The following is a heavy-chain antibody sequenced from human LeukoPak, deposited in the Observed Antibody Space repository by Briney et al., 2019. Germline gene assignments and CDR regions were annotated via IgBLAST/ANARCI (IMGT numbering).Heavy chain of an antibody. CDR2: IYTSGST. J-gene: IGHJ4*02. D-gene: IGHD6-19*01. Sequence: KASETLSLTCTVSGGSISSGSYYWSWIRQPAVKGLEWIGRIYTSGSTNYNPSLKSRVTISVDTSKNQFSLKLRSVTAADTAVYYCARGVAVAGTGYFDYWGQGTLVTVSS. CDR1: GGSISSGSYY. CDR3: ARGVAVAGTGYFDY. V-gene: IGHV4-61*02.